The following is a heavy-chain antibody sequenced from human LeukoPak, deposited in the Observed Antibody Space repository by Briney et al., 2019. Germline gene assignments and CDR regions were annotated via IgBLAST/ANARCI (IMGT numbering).Heavy chain of an antibody. CDR3: ARWGEAYYDSSGYRFGPYYFDY. J-gene: IGHJ4*02. D-gene: IGHD3-22*01. Sequence: PSETLSLTCTVSGGSISSYYWSWIRQPAGKGLEWIGRIYTSGSTNYNPSLKSRVTISVDTSKNQFSLKLSSVTAADTAVYYCARWGEAYYDSSGYRFGPYYFDYWGQGTLVTVFS. V-gene: IGHV4-4*07. CDR1: GGSISSYY. CDR2: IYTSGST.